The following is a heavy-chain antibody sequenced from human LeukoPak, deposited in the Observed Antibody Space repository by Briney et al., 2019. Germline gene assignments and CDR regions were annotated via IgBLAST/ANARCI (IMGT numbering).Heavy chain of an antibody. J-gene: IGHJ4*02. CDR3: ARGLRGGGTCSIGY. V-gene: IGHV4-4*07. CDR1: GGSISYYY. CDR2: IYTSGST. D-gene: IGHD2-15*01. Sequence: SETLSLTCTVSGGSISYYYWTWIRQPAGKGLEWIGRIYTSGSTSYNPSLKSRVTMSVDASKNQFSLKLSSVTAADTAVYYCARGLRGGGTCSIGYWGQGILVTVSS.